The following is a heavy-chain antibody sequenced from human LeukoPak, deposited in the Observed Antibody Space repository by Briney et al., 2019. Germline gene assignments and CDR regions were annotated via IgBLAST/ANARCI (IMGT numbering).Heavy chain of an antibody. CDR2: TYYRSKRYN. CDR1: GDSVSINSAA. V-gene: IGHV6-1*01. Sequence: SQTLPLTCAISGDSVSINSAAWNWIRQSPSRGLEWLGNTYYRSKRYNDYAVSVKSPITVNPDTSKNHVYLQLNSVAPEDTAVYYCARGVQLWWRDNWFDPGGQGTLVTVPS. J-gene: IGHJ5*02. D-gene: IGHD5-18*01. CDR3: ARGVQLWWRDNWFDP.